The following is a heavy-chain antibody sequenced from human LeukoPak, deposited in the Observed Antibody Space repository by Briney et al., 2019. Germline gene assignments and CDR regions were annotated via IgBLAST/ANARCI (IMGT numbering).Heavy chain of an antibody. CDR2: INPNSGGT. Sequence: ASVKVSCKASGYTFTGYYMHWVRQAPGQGLEWMGWINPNSGGTNYAQKFQGRVTMTRDTSISTAYMELSRLRSDDTAVYYSARDYYDSSGYPDYWYFDLWGRGTLVTVSS. CDR3: ARDYYDSSGYPDYWYFDL. V-gene: IGHV1-2*02. D-gene: IGHD3-22*01. J-gene: IGHJ2*01. CDR1: GYTFTGYY.